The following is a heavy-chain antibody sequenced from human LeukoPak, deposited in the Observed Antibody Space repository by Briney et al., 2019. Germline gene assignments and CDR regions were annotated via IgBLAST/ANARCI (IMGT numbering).Heavy chain of an antibody. J-gene: IGHJ4*02. Sequence: PGGSLRLSCKGSGYSFTSYWIGWVRQMPGKGLDWMGIIYPGDSDTRYSPSFQGQVTISADRSISTAYLQWSSLRASDTAMYYCASGSGYSYGLPFDYWGQGTLVTVSS. CDR1: GYSFTSYW. D-gene: IGHD5-18*01. V-gene: IGHV5-51*01. CDR2: IYPGDSDT. CDR3: ASGSGYSYGLPFDY.